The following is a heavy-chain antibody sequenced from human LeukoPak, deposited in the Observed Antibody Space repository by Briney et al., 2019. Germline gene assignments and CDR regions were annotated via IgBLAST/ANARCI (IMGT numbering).Heavy chain of an antibody. CDR2: INPSGGTT. D-gene: IGHD1-26*01. J-gene: IGHJ5*02. V-gene: IGHV1-46*01. Sequence: ASVKVSCKASGYTFTSYYMHWVRQAPGQGLEWMGLINPSGGTTRYAQKFQGRVTMTRDLSTSTDYMESSSLRSDDTAVYFCARDNSVGDYAWWFDPWGQGTLVTVSS. CDR1: GYTFTSYY. CDR3: ARDNSVGDYAWWFDP.